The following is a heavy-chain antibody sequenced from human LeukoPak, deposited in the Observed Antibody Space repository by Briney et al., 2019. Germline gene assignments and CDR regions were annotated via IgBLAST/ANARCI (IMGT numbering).Heavy chain of an antibody. J-gene: IGHJ4*02. D-gene: IGHD4-11*01. CDR1: GGSISSGGYY. CDR3: ARGYSNPNFDY. CDR2: IYYSGST. V-gene: IGHV4-61*08. Sequence: PSETLSLTCTVSGGSISSGGYYWSWIRQHPRKGLEWIGYIYYSGSTHYNPSLKSRVTISVDTSKNQFSLKLSSVTAADTAVYYCARGYSNPNFDYWGQGTLVTVSS.